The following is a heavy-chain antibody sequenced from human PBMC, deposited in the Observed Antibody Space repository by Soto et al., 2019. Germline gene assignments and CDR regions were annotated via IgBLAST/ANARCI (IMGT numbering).Heavy chain of an antibody. D-gene: IGHD2-8*01. Sequence: PGGSLRLSCAASGFTFSSYGMHWVRQAPGKGLEWVAVIWYDGSNKYYADSVKGRFTISRDNSKNTLYLQMNSLRAEDTAVYYCAREAAYCTNGVCYPQFDYWGQGTLVTVSS. CDR1: GFTFSSYG. CDR2: IWYDGSNK. J-gene: IGHJ4*02. CDR3: AREAAYCTNGVCYPQFDY. V-gene: IGHV3-33*01.